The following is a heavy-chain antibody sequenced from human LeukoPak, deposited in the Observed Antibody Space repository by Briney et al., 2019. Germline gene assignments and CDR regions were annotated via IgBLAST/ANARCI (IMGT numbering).Heavy chain of an antibody. CDR1: GFTFSSYG. Sequence: GGSLRLSCAASGFTFSSYGMSWVRQAPGKGLEWVSAISGSGGSTYYADSVRGRFTISRDNSKNTLYLQMNSLRAEDTAVYYCAKVAGYSYVGVYYFDYWGQGTLVTVSS. CDR2: ISGSGGST. J-gene: IGHJ4*02. D-gene: IGHD5-18*01. CDR3: AKVAGYSYVGVYYFDY. V-gene: IGHV3-23*01.